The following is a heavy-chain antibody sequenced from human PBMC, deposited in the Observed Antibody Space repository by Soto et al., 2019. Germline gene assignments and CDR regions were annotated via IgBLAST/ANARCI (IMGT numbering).Heavy chain of an antibody. CDR2: ISIGSNTI. J-gene: IGHJ4*02. CDR1: GFTFSSYS. Sequence: EVQLVESGGGLVQPGGSLRLSCAASGFTFSSYSMNWVRQAPGKGLEWVSYISIGSNTIYYADSVKGRFTISRDNAKNSLYLQINSRRDEDTAVYYCARVGYSSPFDYWGQGTLLTVSS. V-gene: IGHV3-48*02. D-gene: IGHD5-18*01. CDR3: ARVGYSSPFDY.